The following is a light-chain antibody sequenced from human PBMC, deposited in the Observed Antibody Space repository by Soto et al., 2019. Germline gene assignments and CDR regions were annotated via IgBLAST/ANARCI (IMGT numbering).Light chain of an antibody. CDR1: QKISGW. CDR2: DAS. V-gene: IGKV1-5*01. CDR3: QQYAGYL. J-gene: IGKJ2*01. Sequence: DNQVTQSPSPLSASVGDRATITCRASQKISGWWAWYQHKPEKAPKLLIYDASTLESGVPSRFSGSESGSEYTLTVSGLQPDDFACNYCQQYAGYLFGQGTKLEIK.